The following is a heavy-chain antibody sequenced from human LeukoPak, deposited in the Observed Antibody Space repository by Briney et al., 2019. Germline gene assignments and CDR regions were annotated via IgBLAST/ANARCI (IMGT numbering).Heavy chain of an antibody. CDR2: ISGSGGST. CDR3: ARTLPPTYYDFWSGYWYYYYYGMDV. D-gene: IGHD3-3*01. Sequence: GGSLRLSCAASGFTFSSYAMSWVRQAPGKGLEWVSAISGSGGSTYYADSVKGRFTISRDNSKNTLYLQMNSLRAEDTAVYYCARTLPPTYYDFWSGYWYYYYYGMDVWGQGTTVTVSS. J-gene: IGHJ6*02. V-gene: IGHV3-23*01. CDR1: GFTFSSYA.